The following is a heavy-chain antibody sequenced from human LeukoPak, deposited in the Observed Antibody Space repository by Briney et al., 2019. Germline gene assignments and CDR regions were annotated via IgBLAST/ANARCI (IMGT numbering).Heavy chain of an antibody. V-gene: IGHV1-8*01. CDR2: MSPNSGDT. D-gene: IGHD7-27*01. J-gene: IGHJ4*02. CDR3: VRTPPNWGFDY. Sequence: ASVKVSCKASGYTFTTHDINWVRQATGQGPEWLGWMSPNSGDTGYAQKFQGRVTMTSDSSISTAYMELSSLRSEDTAIYYCVRTPPNWGFDYWGQGTLVTVSS. CDR1: GYTFTTHD.